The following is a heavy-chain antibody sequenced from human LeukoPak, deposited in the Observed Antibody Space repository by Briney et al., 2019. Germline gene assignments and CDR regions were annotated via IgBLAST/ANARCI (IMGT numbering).Heavy chain of an antibody. CDR1: GYSFTSYW. CDR2: IYPDDSDT. V-gene: IGHV5-51*01. D-gene: IGHD3-10*01. CDR3: ARRSLHYYGSGSYRDWFDP. J-gene: IGHJ5*02. Sequence: GESLKISCKASGYSFTSYWIGWVRQMPGKGLEWMGIIYPDDSDTRYSPSFQGQVPISADKSISTAYLQWGSLKASDTAMYYCARRSLHYYGSGSYRDWFDPWGQGTLVTVSS.